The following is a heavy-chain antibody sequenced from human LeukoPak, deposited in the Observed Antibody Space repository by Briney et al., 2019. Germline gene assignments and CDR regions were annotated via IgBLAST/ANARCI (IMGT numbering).Heavy chain of an antibody. D-gene: IGHD6-13*01. CDR3: GRDAGTKLGY. J-gene: IGHJ4*02. CDR1: GLTFSTHW. Sequence: GGSLRLSCAASGLTFSTHWMHWVRQAPGKGLVWVSRINLDGATTSYADSVKGRFTISRDNAKNTLYLQMNSLRAEDTAVYYCGRDAGTKLGYWGQGTLLTVSS. V-gene: IGHV3-74*01. CDR2: INLDGATT.